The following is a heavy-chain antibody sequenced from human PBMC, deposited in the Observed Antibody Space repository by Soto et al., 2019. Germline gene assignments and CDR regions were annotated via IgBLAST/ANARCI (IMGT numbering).Heavy chain of an antibody. Sequence: SETLSLTCTVSGGSISGHYWIWIRQPPGEGMEWIGYIFYSGSTTYNNNPSLKSRVSISVDTSKSQFYLRLSSVTAADTAVYYCARVGSSGWSPDYWGQGTLVTVSS. CDR1: GGSISGHY. D-gene: IGHD6-19*01. J-gene: IGHJ4*02. V-gene: IGHV4-59*11. CDR2: IFYSGSTTY. CDR3: ARVGSSGWSPDY.